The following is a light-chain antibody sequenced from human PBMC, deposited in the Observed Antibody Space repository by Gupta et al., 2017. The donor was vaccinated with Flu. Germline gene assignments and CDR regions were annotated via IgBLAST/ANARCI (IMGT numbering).Light chain of an antibody. CDR3: HQYFSIPWT. Sequence: NCKSRPSVLCNSNSSSYLAWYQQKPGQPPSLLIYWASTRETGIPDRFSGSGSGTDFTLTISSLQAEDVAVYYCHQYFSIPWTFGQGTKVEIK. J-gene: IGKJ1*01. V-gene: IGKV4-1*01. CDR2: WAS. CDR1: PSVLCNSNSSSY.